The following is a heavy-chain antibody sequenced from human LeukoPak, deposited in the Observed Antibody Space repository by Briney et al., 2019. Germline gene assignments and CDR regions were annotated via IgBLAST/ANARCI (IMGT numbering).Heavy chain of an antibody. CDR3: AKDSLEDIVVVPAAMEFDY. CDR1: GFTFSSYS. V-gene: IGHV3-23*01. CDR2: ISGSGGST. D-gene: IGHD2-2*01. Sequence: GGSLRLSCAASGFTFSSYSMNWVRKAPGKGLEWVSAISGSGGSTYYADSVKGRFTISRDNSKNTLYLQMNSLRAEDTAVYYCAKDSLEDIVVVPAAMEFDYWGQGTLVTVSS. J-gene: IGHJ4*02.